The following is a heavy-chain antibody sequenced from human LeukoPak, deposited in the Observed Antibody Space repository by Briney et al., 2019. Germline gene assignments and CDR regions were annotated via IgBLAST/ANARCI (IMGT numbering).Heavy chain of an antibody. D-gene: IGHD6-13*01. CDR2: ISSSSLYI. V-gene: IGHV3-21*01. CDR1: GFTFSSYA. J-gene: IGHJ4*02. Sequence: PGGSLRLSCAASGFTFSSYAMSWVRQAPGKGLEWVSSISSSSLYIYYGDSVKGRFTISRANAKHSVYLQMNRLRAEDTAVYYCARAGSGYTSPSDYWGQGTLVTVSS. CDR3: ARAGSGYTSPSDY.